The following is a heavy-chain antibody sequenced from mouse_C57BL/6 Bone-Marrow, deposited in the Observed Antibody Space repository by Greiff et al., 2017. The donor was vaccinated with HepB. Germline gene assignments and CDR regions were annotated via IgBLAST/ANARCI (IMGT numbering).Heavy chain of an antibody. J-gene: IGHJ1*03. D-gene: IGHD1-1*01. CDR2: IYPGSGNT. Sequence: QVQLQQSGPELVKPGASVKISCKASGYSFTSYYIHWVKQRPGQGLEWIGWIYPGSGNTKYNEKFKGKATLTADTSSSTAYMQLSSLTSEDSAVYYCARWDYYGSRDWYFDVWGTGTTVTVSS. V-gene: IGHV1-66*01. CDR3: ARWDYYGSRDWYFDV. CDR1: GYSFTSYY.